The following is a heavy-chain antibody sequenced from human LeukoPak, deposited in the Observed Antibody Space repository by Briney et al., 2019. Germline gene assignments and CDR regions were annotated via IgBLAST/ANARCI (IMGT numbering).Heavy chain of an antibody. D-gene: IGHD3-10*01. CDR3: VKATYYYGSGSYEIYYYGMDV. CDR1: GFTFSSYA. J-gene: IGHJ6*02. Sequence: GGSLRLSCSASGFTFSSYAMHWVRQAPGKGLEYVSAISSNGGSTYYADSVKGRFTISRDNSKNTLYLQMSSLGAEDTAVYYCVKATYYYGSGSYEIYYYGMDVWGQGTTVTVSS. V-gene: IGHV3-64D*06. CDR2: ISSNGGST.